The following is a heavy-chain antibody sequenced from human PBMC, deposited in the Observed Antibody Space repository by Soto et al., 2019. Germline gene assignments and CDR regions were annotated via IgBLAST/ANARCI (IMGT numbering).Heavy chain of an antibody. CDR1: GFAFNDFA. V-gene: IGHV3-23*01. CDR2: ISGSGDKT. J-gene: IGHJ4*02. CDR3: AKGASHAPFEK. Sequence: GGSLRLSCAASGFAFNDFAMNWVRQAPGKGPEWLSTISGSGDKTFHSDSVKGRFNISRDNSNNKMFLQMNSLRAEDTAIYYCAKGASHAPFEKWGRGTLVTVSS.